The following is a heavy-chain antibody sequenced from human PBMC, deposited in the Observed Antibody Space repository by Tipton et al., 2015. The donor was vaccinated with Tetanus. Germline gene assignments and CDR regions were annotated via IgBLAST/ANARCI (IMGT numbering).Heavy chain of an antibody. CDR2: INHRGGI. J-gene: IGHJ4*02. CDR1: GGSSSSFY. CDR3: ARAGFEGSSSSGYFDH. D-gene: IGHD2-2*01. V-gene: IGHV4-34*01. Sequence: TLSLTCAVSGGSSSSFYWSWIRQPPGKGLEWIGEINHRGGISYNPSLKSRVTIAVDTFKRQFSMTLTSATAADTAVYYCARAGFEGSSSSGYFDHWGLGVLVTVSS.